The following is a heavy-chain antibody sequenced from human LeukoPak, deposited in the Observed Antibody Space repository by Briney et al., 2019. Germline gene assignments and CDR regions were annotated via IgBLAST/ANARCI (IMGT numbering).Heavy chain of an antibody. CDR1: GFTFSSYG. J-gene: IGHJ4*02. D-gene: IGHD4-17*01. CDR2: LSDSGGST. CDR3: AKDGAEDYGDYSDY. V-gene: IGHV3-23*01. Sequence: GGSLRLSCAASGFTFSSYGMSWVRQAPGKGLEWVSALSDSGGSTYYADSVKGRFTISRDNSKNTLYLQMNSLRAADTAVYYCAKDGAEDYGDYSDYWGQGTLVTVPS.